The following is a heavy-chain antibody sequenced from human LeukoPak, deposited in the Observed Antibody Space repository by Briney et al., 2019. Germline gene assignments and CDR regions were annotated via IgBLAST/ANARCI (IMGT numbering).Heavy chain of an antibody. V-gene: IGHV4-39*01. Sequence: PSETLSLTCTVSGGSISSSSYYWGCIRQPPGKGLEWNGSIYYSGSTYYNPSLKSRVTISVDTSKNHFSLKLSSVTAADTAVYYCARQRKSIAAAQKDPNFDYWGQGTLVTVSS. CDR2: IYYSGST. CDR3: ARQRKSIAAAQKDPNFDY. D-gene: IGHD6-13*01. J-gene: IGHJ4*02. CDR1: GGSISSSSYY.